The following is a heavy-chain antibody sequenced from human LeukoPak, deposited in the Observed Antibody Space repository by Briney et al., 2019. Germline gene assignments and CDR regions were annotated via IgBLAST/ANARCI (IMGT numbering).Heavy chain of an antibody. D-gene: IGHD1-1*01. V-gene: IGHV4-39*02. CDR1: GGSISSSSYY. J-gene: IGHJ3*02. CDR2: IYYSGST. Sequence: SETLSLTCTVSGGSISSSSYYWGWIRQPPGKGLEWIGSIYYSGSTYYNPSLKSRVTISVDTSKNQFSLKLSSVTAADTAVYYCARDGTVSDSSPDAFDIWGQGTMVTVSS. CDR3: ARDGTVSDSSPDAFDI.